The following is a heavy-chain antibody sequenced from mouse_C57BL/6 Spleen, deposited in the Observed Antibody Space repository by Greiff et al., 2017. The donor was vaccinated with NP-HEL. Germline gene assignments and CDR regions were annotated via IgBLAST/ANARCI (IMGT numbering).Heavy chain of an antibody. Sequence: EVKLMESEGGLVQPGSSMKLSCTASGFTFSDYYMAWVRQVPEKGLEWVANINYDGSSTYYLDSLKSRFIISRDNAKNILYLQMSSLKSEDTATYYCARPDYDAAWFAYWGQGTLVTVSA. CDR3: ARPDYDAAWFAY. CDR1: GFTFSDYY. D-gene: IGHD2-4*01. V-gene: IGHV5-16*01. CDR2: INYDGSST. J-gene: IGHJ3*01.